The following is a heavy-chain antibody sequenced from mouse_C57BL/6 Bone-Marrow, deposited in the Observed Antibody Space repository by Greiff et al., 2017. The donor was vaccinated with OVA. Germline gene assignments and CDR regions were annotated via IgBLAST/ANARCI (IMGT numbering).Heavy chain of an antibody. J-gene: IGHJ1*03. Sequence: VQLQQSGRELVKPGASVKISCKASGYTFTDYYMNWVKQSHGKSLEWIGDINPNNGGTSYNQKFKGKATLTVDKSSSTAYMELRSLTSEDSAVYYCARDYYGSSWYFDVWGTGTTVTVSS. CDR1: GYTFTDYY. CDR3: ARDYYGSSWYFDV. CDR2: INPNNGGT. V-gene: IGHV1-26*01. D-gene: IGHD1-1*01.